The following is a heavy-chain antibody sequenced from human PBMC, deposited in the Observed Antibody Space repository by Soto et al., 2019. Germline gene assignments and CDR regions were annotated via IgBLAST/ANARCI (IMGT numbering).Heavy chain of an antibody. Sequence: LSLTSAVYGVSFSGYYWSWIRQPPGKGLEWIGEINHSGSTNYNPSLKSRVTISVDTSKNQFSLKLSSVTAADTAVYYCARDYDTAFDIWGQGTMVTVSS. CDR2: INHSGST. CDR1: GVSFSGYY. D-gene: IGHD3-22*01. J-gene: IGHJ3*02. CDR3: ARDYDTAFDI. V-gene: IGHV4-34*01.